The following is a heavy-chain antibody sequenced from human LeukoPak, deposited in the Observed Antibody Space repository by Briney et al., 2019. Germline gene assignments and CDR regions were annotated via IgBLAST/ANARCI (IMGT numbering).Heavy chain of an antibody. J-gene: IGHJ4*02. V-gene: IGHV3-21*01. CDR1: GFTFTNYW. Sequence: PGGSLRLSCAASGFTFTNYWMTWVRQAPGKGLEWVSSISSSSSYIYYADSVKGRFTISRDNAKNSLYLQMNSLRAEDTAVYYCARVLVGGEMATITSFDYWGQGTLVTVSS. D-gene: IGHD5-24*01. CDR3: ARVLVGGEMATITSFDY. CDR2: ISSSSSYI.